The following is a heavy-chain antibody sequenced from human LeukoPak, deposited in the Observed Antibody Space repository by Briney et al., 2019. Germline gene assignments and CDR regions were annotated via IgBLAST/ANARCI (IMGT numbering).Heavy chain of an antibody. D-gene: IGHD5-12*01. J-gene: IGHJ4*02. Sequence: ASVKVSCKASGYTFTSYDINWVRQATGQGLEWMGWMNPNSGNTGYAQKFQGRVTMTRNTSTSTAYMELSSLRSEDTAVYYCATRRGYSGYDRIQDYWGQGTLVTVSS. CDR1: GYTFTSYD. CDR3: ATRRGYSGYDRIQDY. V-gene: IGHV1-8*01. CDR2: MNPNSGNT.